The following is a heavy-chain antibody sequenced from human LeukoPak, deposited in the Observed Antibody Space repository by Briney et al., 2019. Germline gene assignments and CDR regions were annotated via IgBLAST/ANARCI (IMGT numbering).Heavy chain of an antibody. V-gene: IGHV3-33*06. CDR2: IWYDGSNK. CDR3: AKDAVVPAADYYYYYMDV. D-gene: IGHD2-2*01. J-gene: IGHJ6*03. Sequence: GGSLRLSCAASGFTFSSYGMHWVRQAPGNGLEWVAVIWYDGSNKYYADSVKGRFTISRDNSKNTRYLQLNSLRAEDTAVYYCAKDAVVPAADYYYYYMDVWGKGTTVTVSS. CDR1: GFTFSSYG.